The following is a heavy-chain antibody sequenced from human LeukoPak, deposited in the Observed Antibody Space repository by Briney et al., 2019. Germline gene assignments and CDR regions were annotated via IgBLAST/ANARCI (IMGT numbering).Heavy chain of an antibody. CDR3: ARRGCSGGRCYLDY. Sequence: ETLSLTCTVSGGSISSSSYYWGWIRQPPGKGLVWVSRINSDGSMTNYADSVKGRFTISRDNAKNTLYLQMNSLRAEDTAVYYCARRGCSGGRCYLDYWGQGTLVTVSS. CDR2: INSDGSMT. CDR1: GGSISSSSYY. J-gene: IGHJ4*02. D-gene: IGHD2-15*01. V-gene: IGHV3-74*01.